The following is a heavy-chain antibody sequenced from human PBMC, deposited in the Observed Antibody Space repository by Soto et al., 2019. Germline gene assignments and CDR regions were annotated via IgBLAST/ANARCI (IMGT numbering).Heavy chain of an antibody. D-gene: IGHD5-18*01. Sequence: VASVKVSCKVSGYTLTELSMHWVRQAPGKGLEWMGGFDPEDGETIYAQKFQGRVTMTEDTSTDTAYMELSSLRSEDTAVYYCVGGGDTEFDYWGQGTLVTVSS. CDR3: VGGGDTEFDY. J-gene: IGHJ4*02. CDR1: GYTLTELS. CDR2: FDPEDGET. V-gene: IGHV1-24*01.